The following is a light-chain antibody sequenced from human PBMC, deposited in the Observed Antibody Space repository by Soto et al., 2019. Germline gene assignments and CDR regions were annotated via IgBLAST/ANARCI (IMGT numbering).Light chain of an antibody. J-gene: IGKJ1*01. V-gene: IGKV1-39*01. CDR1: QNINNY. Sequence: DIQMTQSPSSLSASVGDRVTITCRASQNINNYLSWYQQRPGKAPKLLIYAASSLQSGVPSRFSGSGSGTDFSLTIISLQPEDFATYYCQQSYSTPRTFGQGPKLHIK. CDR2: AAS. CDR3: QQSYSTPRT.